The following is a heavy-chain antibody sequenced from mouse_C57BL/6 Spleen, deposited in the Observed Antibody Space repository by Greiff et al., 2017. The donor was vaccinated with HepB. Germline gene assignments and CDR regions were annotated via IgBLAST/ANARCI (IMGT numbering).Heavy chain of an antibody. CDR3: ARVVVAHYAMDY. V-gene: IGHV1-80*01. Sequence: QVQLQQSGAELVKPGASVKISCKASGYAFSSYWMNWVKQRPGKGLEWIGQIYPGDGDTNYNGKFKGKATLTADKSSSTAYMQLSSLTSEDSAVYFCARVVVAHYAMDYWGQGTSVTVSS. D-gene: IGHD1-1*01. CDR2: IYPGDGDT. J-gene: IGHJ4*01. CDR1: GYAFSSYW.